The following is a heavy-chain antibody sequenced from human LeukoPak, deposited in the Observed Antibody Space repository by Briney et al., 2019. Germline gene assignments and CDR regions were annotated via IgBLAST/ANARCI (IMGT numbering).Heavy chain of an antibody. Sequence: PSETLSLTCTVSGGSISSGGYYWSWIRQHPGKGLEWIGYIYYSGSTYYNPSLKSRVTISVDTSKNQFSLKLSSVTAADTAVYYCARHDAQDGIVVSGRFDYWGQGTLVTVSS. CDR2: IYYSGST. D-gene: IGHD3-22*01. V-gene: IGHV4-31*03. J-gene: IGHJ4*02. CDR1: GGSISSGGYY. CDR3: ARHDAQDGIVVSGRFDY.